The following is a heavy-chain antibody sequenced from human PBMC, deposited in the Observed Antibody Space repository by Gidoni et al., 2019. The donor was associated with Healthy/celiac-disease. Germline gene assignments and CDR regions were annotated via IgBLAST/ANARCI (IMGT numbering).Heavy chain of an antibody. J-gene: IGHJ4*02. CDR1: GGSISSYY. V-gene: IGHV4-59*01. D-gene: IGHD4-17*01. CDR2: IHYSGST. CDR3: ARTTTVTTMVDY. Sequence: QVQLQESGPGLVKPSETLSLTCTVSGGSISSYYWSWIRQPPGKGLEGIGYIHYSGSTNYNPSLKSRVTISVDTSKNQFSLKLSSVTAADTAVYYCARTTTVTTMVDYWGQGTLVTVSS.